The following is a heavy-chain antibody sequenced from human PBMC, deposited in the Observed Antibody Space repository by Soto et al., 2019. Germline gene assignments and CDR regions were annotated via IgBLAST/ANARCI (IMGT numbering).Heavy chain of an antibody. CDR3: ARDPVTTTDFGLDV. J-gene: IGHJ6*02. CDR2: IYTDGRT. V-gene: IGHV3-66*01. D-gene: IGHD4-17*01. Sequence: EVQVVESGGGLVQPGGSLRLSCAASGFTVSVNFMTWVRQAPGKGLEWVSFIYTDGRTFYVDSVKGRFTISRDDSKNTVYLQMSSLRAEDTGVYYCARDPVTTTDFGLDVWGLGTTVTVS. CDR1: GFTVSVNF.